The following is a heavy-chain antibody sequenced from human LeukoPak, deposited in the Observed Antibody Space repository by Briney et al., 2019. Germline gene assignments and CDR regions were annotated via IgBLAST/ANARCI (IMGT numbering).Heavy chain of an antibody. CDR1: GFTFSTYW. CDR3: AREYTSGWYVVDY. D-gene: IGHD6-19*01. V-gene: IGHV3-23*01. Sequence: GGSLRLSCAASGFTFSTYWMHWVRQAPGKGLQWVSAISDGGGSTYYADSVKGRFTISRDNSKNTLYLQMSGLRAEDTALYYCAREYTSGWYVVDYWGQGTLVTVSS. J-gene: IGHJ4*02. CDR2: ISDGGGST.